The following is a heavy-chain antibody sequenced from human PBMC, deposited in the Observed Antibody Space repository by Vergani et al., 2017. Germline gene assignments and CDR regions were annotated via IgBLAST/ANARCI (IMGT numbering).Heavy chain of an antibody. CDR2: VFYGGRS. Sequence: QMQLQESCPGLVKPSETLSLSCTVSGDSISTSSYAWGWIRQPPGKTLEWIGTVFYGGRSSYNPSLKSRVTLSLDTSKKQISLHQTSVTAADTAVYYCARHISVVRPSSMSAFDYWGQGTLVTVSS. D-gene: IGHD2-21*01. V-gene: IGHV4-39*01. CDR1: GDSISTSSYA. J-gene: IGHJ4*02. CDR3: ARHISVVRPSSMSAFDY.